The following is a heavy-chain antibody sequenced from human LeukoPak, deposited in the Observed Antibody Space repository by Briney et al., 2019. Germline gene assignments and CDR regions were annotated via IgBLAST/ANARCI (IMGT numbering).Heavy chain of an antibody. D-gene: IGHD1-26*01. Sequence: PGGSLRLPCAASGFTLSSYGTHWVRQVPGKGLEWVAFIRYDESNTYYADSVKGRFTISRDSSKNTLSLQMNSLRTDDTAVYYCAKGFSGSSRLDYWGRGTLVTVSS. V-gene: IGHV3-30*02. CDR2: IRYDESNT. CDR3: AKGFSGSSRLDY. J-gene: IGHJ4*02. CDR1: GFTLSSYG.